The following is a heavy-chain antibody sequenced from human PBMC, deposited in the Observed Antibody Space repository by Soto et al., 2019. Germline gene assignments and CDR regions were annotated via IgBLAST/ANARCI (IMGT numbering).Heavy chain of an antibody. CDR2: ISGSGGRT. J-gene: IGHJ4*02. Sequence: GGSLRLSCAASEFTFSSYAMSWVRQAPNKGLEWVSTISGSGGRTYYADSAKGRFTISRDNSRNTLHLQMNSLRAEDTAVYYCAKTLLSTSWYGLHDYVSQGTLVTVSS. CDR3: AKTLLSTSWYGLHDY. D-gene: IGHD6-13*01. CDR1: EFTFSSYA. V-gene: IGHV3-23*01.